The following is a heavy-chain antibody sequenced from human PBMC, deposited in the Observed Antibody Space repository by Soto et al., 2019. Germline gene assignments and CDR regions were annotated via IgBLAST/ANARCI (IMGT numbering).Heavy chain of an antibody. CDR1: RFTFSSYT. CDR3: SFLWILLGYGMLV. V-gene: IGHV3-48*02. J-gene: IGHJ6*02. Sequence: GGSLRDSFAASRFTFSSYTMTWLRQAPGKGLEWVSYISSSSSTIYYADSVKGRFTISRDNAKNSLYLQMNSLRDEDTAVYYCSFLWILLGYGMLVSCPAPTVTV. D-gene: IGHD2-21*01. CDR2: ISSSSSTI.